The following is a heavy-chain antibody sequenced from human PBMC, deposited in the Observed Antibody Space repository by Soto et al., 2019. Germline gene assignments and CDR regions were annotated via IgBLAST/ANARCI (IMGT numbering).Heavy chain of an antibody. Sequence: SVKVSRKASGGTLSSYAISWVRQAPGQGLEWMGGIIPIFGTANYAQKFQGRVTITADESTSTAYMELSSLRSEDTAVYYCARASGVYGGYPRVPDYWGQGTLVTVSS. CDR2: IIPIFGTA. CDR1: GGTLSSYA. V-gene: IGHV1-69*01. D-gene: IGHD4-17*01. J-gene: IGHJ4*02. CDR3: ARASGVYGGYPRVPDY.